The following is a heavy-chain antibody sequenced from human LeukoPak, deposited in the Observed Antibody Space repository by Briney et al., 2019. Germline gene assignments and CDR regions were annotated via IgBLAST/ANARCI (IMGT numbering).Heavy chain of an antibody. CDR2: INPNSGGT. D-gene: IGHD3-3*01. Sequence: ASVEVSCKASGYTFTGYYMHWVRQAPGQGLEWMGWINPNSGGTNYAQKFQGRVTMTRDTSISTAYMELSRLRSDDTAVYYCARAARVLRFLEWLSSPWGQGTLVTVSS. J-gene: IGHJ5*02. CDR1: GYTFTGYY. CDR3: ARAARVLRFLEWLSSP. V-gene: IGHV1-2*02.